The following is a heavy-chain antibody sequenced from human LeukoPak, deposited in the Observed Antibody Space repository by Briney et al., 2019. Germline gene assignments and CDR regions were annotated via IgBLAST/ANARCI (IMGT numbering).Heavy chain of an antibody. CDR2: SYYSGST. J-gene: IGHJ3*02. V-gene: IGHV4-59*01. Sequence: SETLSLTCTVSGGSISSYYWSWIRQPPGKGLEWIGYSYYSGSTNYNPSLKRRVTISVDTSKNQFSLKLSSVTAADTAVYYCARDVYKYDSSGSRAFDIWGQGTMVTVSS. D-gene: IGHD3-22*01. CDR3: ARDVYKYDSSGSRAFDI. CDR1: GGSISSYY.